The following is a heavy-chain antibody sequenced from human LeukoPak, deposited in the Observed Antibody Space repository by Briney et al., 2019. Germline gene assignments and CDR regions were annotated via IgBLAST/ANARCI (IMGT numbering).Heavy chain of an antibody. CDR1: GFTFSSYA. CDR3: ARGLPAASFFDY. D-gene: IGHD2-2*01. CDR2: IYAGGST. V-gene: IGHV3-53*01. J-gene: IGHJ4*02. Sequence: GGSLRLSCAASGFTFSSYAMSWVRQAPGKGLEWVSLIYAGGSTYYADSVKGRFTISRDNSKNTLYLQMNSLRAEDTAVYYCARGLPAASFFDYWGQGTLVTVSS.